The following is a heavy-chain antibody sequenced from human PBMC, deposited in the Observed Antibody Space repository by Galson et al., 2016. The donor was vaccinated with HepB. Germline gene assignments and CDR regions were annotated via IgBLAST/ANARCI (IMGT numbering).Heavy chain of an antibody. J-gene: IGHJ6*03. V-gene: IGHV4-34*01. CDR1: GGSFSGYY. Sequence: ETLSLTCAVYGGSFSGYYWSWIRQPPGKGLEWIGEINHSGSTNYNPSLKGRFTISVDTSKKQFSLKLSSVTAADTAVYHCARGDNPDYGDYASAYYYMDVWGKGTTVTVSS. D-gene: IGHD4-17*01. CDR3: ARGDNPDYGDYASAYYYMDV. CDR2: INHSGST.